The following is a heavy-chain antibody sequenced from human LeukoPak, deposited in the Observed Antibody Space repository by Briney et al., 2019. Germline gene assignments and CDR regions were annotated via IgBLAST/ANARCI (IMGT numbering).Heavy chain of an antibody. Sequence: ASVKVSFTASGYTFTSHYMHWVRQAPGQGLEWMGIINPSGGSTDYAQKFQGRVSMTRDTSTSTVYLEVSSLRSEDTAVFYWARGISNSVIDYWGQGTLVIVSS. CDR2: INPSGGST. CDR3: ARGISNSVIDY. CDR1: GYTFTSHY. J-gene: IGHJ4*02. V-gene: IGHV1-46*03. D-gene: IGHD2-15*01.